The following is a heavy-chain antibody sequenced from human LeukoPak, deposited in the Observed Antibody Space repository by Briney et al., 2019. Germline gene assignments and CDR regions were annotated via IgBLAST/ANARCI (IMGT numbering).Heavy chain of an antibody. CDR3: ARQGSGNYLSPVNY. V-gene: IGHV4-39*01. D-gene: IGHD1-26*01. CDR2: IYYSGIT. CDR1: GGSISSSSYY. J-gene: IGHJ4*02. Sequence: PSEILSLTCTVSGGSISSSSYYWGWIRQPPGKGLEWIGTIYYSGITYYNPSLKSRVTISIDTSKNQFSLKLSSVTAADTAVYYCARQGSGNYLSPVNYWGQGTLVTVSS.